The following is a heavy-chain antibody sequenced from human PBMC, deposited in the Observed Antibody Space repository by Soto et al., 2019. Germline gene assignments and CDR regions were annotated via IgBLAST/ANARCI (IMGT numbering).Heavy chain of an antibody. J-gene: IGHJ6*02. CDR2: INHSGST. V-gene: IGHV4-34*01. Sequence: SETLSLTCAVYGGSFSGYYWSWIRQPPGKGLEWIGEINHSGSTNYNPSLKSRVTISVDTSKNQFSLKLSSVTAADTAVYYCATESSYYGMDVWGQGTTVTVSS. CDR3: ATESSYYGMDV. CDR1: GGSFSGYY.